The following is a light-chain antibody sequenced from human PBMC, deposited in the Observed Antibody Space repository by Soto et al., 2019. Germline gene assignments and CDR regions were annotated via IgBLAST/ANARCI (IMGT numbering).Light chain of an antibody. CDR3: QQRSNWPLT. Sequence: LWPQFPATLSLSPGYRATTSGPASQSVNNYLAWYPQKPGQAPRLLIYQTSIRAAGIPARFSGSGSGTEFTLTISSLQSEDFAVYYGQQRSNWPLTCGGGNKGDIK. J-gene: IGKJ4*01. V-gene: IGKV3-11*01. CDR1: QSVNNY. CDR2: QTS.